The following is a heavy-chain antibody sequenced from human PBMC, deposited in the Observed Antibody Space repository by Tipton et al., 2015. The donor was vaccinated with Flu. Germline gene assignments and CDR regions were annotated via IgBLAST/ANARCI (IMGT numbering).Heavy chain of an antibody. V-gene: IGHV3-15*01. Sequence: GSLRLSCAASGFTFSDAWMSWVRQAPGKGLEWVGRIKSKTDGGTSDYAAPVKGRFTISRDDSKNTLYLQMNSLKSDDTAVYYCTTEVGRGGAWGLGTLVTVSS. CDR3: TTEVGRGGA. CDR1: GFTFSDAW. J-gene: IGHJ5*02. CDR2: IKSKTDGGTS. D-gene: IGHD1-26*01.